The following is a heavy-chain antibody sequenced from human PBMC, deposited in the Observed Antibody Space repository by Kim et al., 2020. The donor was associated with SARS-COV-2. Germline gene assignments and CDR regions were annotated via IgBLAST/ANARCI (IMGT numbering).Heavy chain of an antibody. Sequence: SETLSLTCTVSGGSISSSSYYWGWIRQPPGKGLEWIGSIYYSGSTYYNPSLKSRVTISVDTSKNQFSLKLSPVTAADTAVYYCARGDYDFWSGYYHYYYGMDVWGQGTTVTVSS. CDR2: IYYSGST. CDR1: GGSISSSSYY. J-gene: IGHJ6*02. V-gene: IGHV4-39*01. D-gene: IGHD3-3*01. CDR3: ARGDYDFWSGYYHYYYGMDV.